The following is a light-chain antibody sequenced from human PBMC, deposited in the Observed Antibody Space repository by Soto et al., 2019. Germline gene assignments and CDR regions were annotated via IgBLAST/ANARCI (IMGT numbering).Light chain of an antibody. Sequence: QSALTQPASVSGSPGQSITISCTGTSSDVGDYNYVSWYQQHPGKAPQLMIYDVGNRPSGVSNRFSGSKSGNTASLTISGLQAEDEADYYCTSYTSSRSVVFGGGTKVTVL. CDR1: SSDVGDYNY. V-gene: IGLV2-14*03. J-gene: IGLJ2*01. CDR2: DVG. CDR3: TSYTSSRSVV.